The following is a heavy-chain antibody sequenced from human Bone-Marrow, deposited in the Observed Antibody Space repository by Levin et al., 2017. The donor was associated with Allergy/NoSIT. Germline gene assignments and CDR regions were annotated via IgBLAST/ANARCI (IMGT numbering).Heavy chain of an antibody. D-gene: IGHD3-22*01. Sequence: GGSLRLSCAASGFSFWHYTMNWVRQAPGKGLEWVSFISSSGDSTYYADSVKGRFTISRDNAKNSLYLQLNRLRDEDTALYYCARDPARGYYDSSGYSGDHWGQGTLVTVSS. J-gene: IGHJ4*02. V-gene: IGHV3-48*02. CDR3: ARDPARGYYDSSGYSGDH. CDR1: GFSFWHYT. CDR2: ISSSGDST.